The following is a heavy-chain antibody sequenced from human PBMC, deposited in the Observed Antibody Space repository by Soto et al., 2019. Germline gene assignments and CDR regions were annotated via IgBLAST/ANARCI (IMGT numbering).Heavy chain of an antibody. CDR1: SGSIDNVYW. D-gene: IGHD3-10*01. Sequence: SETLSLTCAVSSGSIDNVYWWSWVRQSPGKGLEWIGETSHDGVTNYNPSLEGRVTISIDKSKNQFYLELSSVTAADTAVYFCARRHGLGIDAYYWGQGILVTVSS. CDR3: ARRHGLGIDAYY. V-gene: IGHV4-4*02. J-gene: IGHJ4*02. CDR2: TSHDGVT.